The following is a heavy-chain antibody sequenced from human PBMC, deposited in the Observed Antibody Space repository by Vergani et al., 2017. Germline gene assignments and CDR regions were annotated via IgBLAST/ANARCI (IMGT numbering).Heavy chain of an antibody. CDR3: ARRSGGYYSGGKVHPLRTAFDV. J-gene: IGHJ3*01. CDR1: GGSISSSSYY. V-gene: IGHV4-61*05. D-gene: IGHD2-15*01. CDR2: ISASGNA. Sequence: QLQLQESGPGLVKPSETLSLTCTVSGGSISSSSYYWGWIRQPPGKGLEWIGHISASGNASHSPSLKTRVSMSVDTSKNQFSLTVTSVTAADTAIYFCARRSGGYYSGGKVHPLRTAFDVWGHGTVVTVSS.